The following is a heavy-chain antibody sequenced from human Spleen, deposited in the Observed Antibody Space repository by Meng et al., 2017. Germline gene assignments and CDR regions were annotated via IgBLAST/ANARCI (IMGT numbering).Heavy chain of an antibody. V-gene: IGHV1-2*06. CDR3: ARDEDISAAGKLFSDY. Sequence: QLVQSGAEGKRPGASVKVSCKASGYTFPDYWLHWVRRAPGQGLEWMGRINPKSGDTHYAQRFQGRVTMTGDTSISTAYMELSGLRSDDTAMYYCARDEDISAAGKLFSDYWGQGTLVTVSS. CDR2: INPKSGDT. CDR1: GYTFPDYW. D-gene: IGHD6-13*01. J-gene: IGHJ4*02.